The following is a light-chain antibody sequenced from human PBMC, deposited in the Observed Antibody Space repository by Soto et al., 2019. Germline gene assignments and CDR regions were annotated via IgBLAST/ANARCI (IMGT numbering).Light chain of an antibody. J-gene: IGKJ2*01. Sequence: DIQMTQSPSSLSASVGDRVTITCRASQSISTSLNWYQQKPGKAPKLLIYGVSSFQNGVPSRLSGSGSGTDFTLTISSLQPEDFATYYCQQNYRTPYTFGQGTKLEIK. V-gene: IGKV1-39*01. CDR1: QSISTS. CDR2: GVS. CDR3: QQNYRTPYT.